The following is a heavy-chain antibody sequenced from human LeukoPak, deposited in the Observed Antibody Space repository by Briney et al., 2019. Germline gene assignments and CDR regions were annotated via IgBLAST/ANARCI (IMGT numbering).Heavy chain of an antibody. V-gene: IGHV1-18*04. CDR1: GYTFTSYY. Sequence: ASVKVSCKASGYTFTSYYMHWVRQAPGQGLEWMGWISAYNGNTNYAQKLQGRVTMTTDTSTSTAYMELRSLRSDDTAVYYCARSSEIVVAPGEFDYWGQGTLVTVSS. D-gene: IGHD3-22*01. J-gene: IGHJ4*02. CDR3: ARSSEIVVAPGEFDY. CDR2: ISAYNGNT.